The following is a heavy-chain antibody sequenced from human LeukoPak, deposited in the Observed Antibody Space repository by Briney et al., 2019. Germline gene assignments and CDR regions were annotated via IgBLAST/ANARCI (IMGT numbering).Heavy chain of an antibody. CDR3: ARSNDFWSGYGAYYYYYYMDV. CDR2: INPSGGST. V-gene: IGHV1-46*01. Sequence: ASVKVSCKASGYTFTSYYMHWVRQAPGQGLEWMGIINPSGGSTSYAQKFQGRVTMTRDTSISTAYMELSRLRSEDTAVYYCARSNDFWSGYGAYYYYYYMDVWGKGTTVTVSS. CDR1: GYTFTSYY. J-gene: IGHJ6*03. D-gene: IGHD3-3*01.